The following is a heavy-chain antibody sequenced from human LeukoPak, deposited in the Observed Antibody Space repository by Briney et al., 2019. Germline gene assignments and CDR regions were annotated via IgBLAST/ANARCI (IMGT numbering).Heavy chain of an antibody. CDR1: GYTFTSYC. J-gene: IGHJ4*02. D-gene: IGHD4-17*01. V-gene: IGHV1-46*01. Sequence: AASVKVSCKSSGYTFTSYCMHWVRQAPGQGLEWMGIINPSGGSTTYAQKFQGRVTMTRDTSTSTVYMELSSLRSEDTAVYHCARGYGDYAYWGQGTLVTVSS. CDR2: INPSGGST. CDR3: ARGYGDYAY.